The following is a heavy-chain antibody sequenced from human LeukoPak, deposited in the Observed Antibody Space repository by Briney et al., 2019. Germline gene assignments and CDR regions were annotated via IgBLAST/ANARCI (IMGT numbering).Heavy chain of an antibody. J-gene: IGHJ5*02. CDR1: GGSIRSGSYY. CDR2: IYTSGST. V-gene: IGHV4-61*02. CDR3: ARDRSSGWYLP. D-gene: IGHD6-19*01. Sequence: SQTLSLTCTVSGGSIRSGSYYWSWIRQPAGKGLEWIGRIYTSGSTNYNPSLQSRVTISVDTSKNQFSLKLSSVTAADTAVYYCARDRSSGWYLPWGQGTLVTVSS.